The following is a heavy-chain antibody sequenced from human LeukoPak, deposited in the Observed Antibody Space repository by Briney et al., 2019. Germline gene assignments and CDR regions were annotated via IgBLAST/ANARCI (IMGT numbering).Heavy chain of an antibody. J-gene: IGHJ2*01. CDR1: GGSFSGYY. Sequence: SETLSLTCAVYGGSFSGYYWSWIRQPPGKGLEWIGEINHSGSTNYNPSLRSRVTISVDTSKNQFSLKLSSVTAADTAVYYCARGLGYCSSTSCYIYFDLWGRGTLVTVSS. CDR3: ARGLGYCSSTSCYIYFDL. D-gene: IGHD2-2*02. V-gene: IGHV4-34*01. CDR2: INHSGST.